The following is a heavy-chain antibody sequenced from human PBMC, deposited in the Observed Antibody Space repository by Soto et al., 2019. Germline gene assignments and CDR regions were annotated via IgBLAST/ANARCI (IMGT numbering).Heavy chain of an antibody. V-gene: IGHV3-74*01. CDR1: GFTFSSYW. CDR2: ISSDGGDT. Sequence: EVQLVESGGGLVQPGGSLRLSCAASGFTFSSYWMHWVRQVPGKGLVWVSRISSDGGDTSYADSVKGRFTISRDNARNTLYLQMSSLRAEDTAAYYCASDVGHCVINTCYKPAYWGQGTLVTVSS. D-gene: IGHD3-22*01. CDR3: ASDVGHCVINTCYKPAY. J-gene: IGHJ4*02.